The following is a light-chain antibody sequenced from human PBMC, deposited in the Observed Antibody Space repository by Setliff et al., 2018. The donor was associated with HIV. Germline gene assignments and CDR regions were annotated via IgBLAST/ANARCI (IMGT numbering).Light chain of an antibody. CDR1: SSDVGDYNH. CDR3: CPYAGKFTWV. CDR2: DAS. Sequence: QSALAQPASVSGSPGQSVTISCTGTSSDVGDYNHVSWYQQHPGKAPKLIIYDASKRPSGVPDRFSASKSGNTASLTISGLQAEDEADYYCPYAGKFTWVLGGGTK. V-gene: IGLV2-11*01. J-gene: IGLJ3*02.